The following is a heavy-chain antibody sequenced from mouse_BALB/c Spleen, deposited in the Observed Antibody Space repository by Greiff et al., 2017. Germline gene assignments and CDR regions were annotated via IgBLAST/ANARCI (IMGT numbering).Heavy chain of an antibody. Sequence: QVQLQQSGPGLVQPSQSLSITCTVSGFSLTSYGVYWVRQSPGKGLEWLGVIWSGGSTDYNAAFISRLSISKDNSKSQVFFKMNSLQANDTAIYYCASPIYYYGSSLYYYAMDDWGQGTSVTVSS. V-gene: IGHV2-2*02. CDR3: ASPIYYYGSSLYYYAMDD. CDR2: IWSGGST. CDR1: GFSLTSYG. D-gene: IGHD1-1*01. J-gene: IGHJ4*01.